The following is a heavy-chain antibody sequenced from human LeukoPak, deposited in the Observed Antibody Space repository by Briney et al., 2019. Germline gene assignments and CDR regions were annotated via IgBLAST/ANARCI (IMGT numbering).Heavy chain of an antibody. Sequence: ASVKVSCKASGYTFTNYGITWVRQAPGLGLEWMGWISPYNGNTNYPRKLQGRVTMTTDTSTSTAYMELRSLRSDDTALYYCATEGGWQPTDYGDHVYWGQGTLVTVSS. CDR3: ATEGGWQPTDYGDHVY. J-gene: IGHJ4*02. CDR2: ISPYNGNT. CDR1: GYTFTNYG. V-gene: IGHV1-18*01. D-gene: IGHD4-17*01.